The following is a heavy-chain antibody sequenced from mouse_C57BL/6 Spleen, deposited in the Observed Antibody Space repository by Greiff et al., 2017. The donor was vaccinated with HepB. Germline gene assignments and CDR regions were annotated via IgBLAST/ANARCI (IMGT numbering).Heavy chain of an antibody. D-gene: IGHD1-1*02. CDR1: GYSFTGYY. CDR3: AKNYYGGGLDY. Sequence: EVHLVESGPELVKPGASVKISCKASGYSFTGYYMNWVKQSPEKSLEWIGEINPSTGGTTYNQKFKAKATLTVDKSSSTAYMQLKSLTSEDSAVYYCAKNYYGGGLDYWGQGTTLTVSS. V-gene: IGHV1-42*01. CDR2: INPSTGGT. J-gene: IGHJ2*01.